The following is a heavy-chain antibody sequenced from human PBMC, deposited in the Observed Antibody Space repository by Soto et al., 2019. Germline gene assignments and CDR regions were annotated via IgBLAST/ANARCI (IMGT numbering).Heavy chain of an antibody. D-gene: IGHD6-19*01. Sequence: SETLSLTCTVSGGYISSYYWSWIRQPPGKGLEWIGYIYYSGSTNYNPSLKSRVTISVDTSKNQFSLKLSSVTAADTAVYYCAREDSSGCFAYWGQGTLVT. V-gene: IGHV4-59*01. CDR2: IYYSGST. CDR1: GGYISSYY. CDR3: AREDSSGCFAY. J-gene: IGHJ4*02.